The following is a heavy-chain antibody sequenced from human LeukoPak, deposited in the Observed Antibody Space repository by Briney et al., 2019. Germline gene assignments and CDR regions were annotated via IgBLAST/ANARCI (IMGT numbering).Heavy chain of an antibody. CDR1: GGSISSYY. Sequence: SETLSLTCTVSGGSISSYYWSWIRQPAGKGLEWIGRIYTSGSTNYNPSLKSRVTMSVDTSKNQFSLKLSSVTAADTAVYYCTRDKAIFGVLSPPLGVFDPWGQGTLVTVSS. CDR3: TRDKAIFGVLSPPLGVFDP. V-gene: IGHV4-4*07. D-gene: IGHD3-3*01. J-gene: IGHJ5*02. CDR2: IYTSGST.